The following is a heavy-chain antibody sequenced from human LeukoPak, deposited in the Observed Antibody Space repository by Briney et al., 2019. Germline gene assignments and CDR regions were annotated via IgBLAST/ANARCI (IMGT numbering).Heavy chain of an antibody. CDR2: IWYDGSSE. CDR3: AKISSGYGAFGI. Sequence: GGSLRLSCAASGFTFSSYGMHWVRQAPGKGLEWVAVIWYDGSSEYYADSVKGRFTISRDNSNNTLYLQMNSLRAEDTAVYYCAKISSGYGAFGIWGQGTMVTVSS. D-gene: IGHD3-22*01. CDR1: GFTFSSYG. V-gene: IGHV3-33*03. J-gene: IGHJ3*02.